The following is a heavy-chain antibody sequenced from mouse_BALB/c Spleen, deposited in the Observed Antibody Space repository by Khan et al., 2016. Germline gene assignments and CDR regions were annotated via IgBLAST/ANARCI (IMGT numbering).Heavy chain of an antibody. CDR2: INYSGST. V-gene: IGHV3-2*02. CDR3: ARDYDGSSFFDY. Sequence: EVQLQESGPGLVKPSQSLSLTCTVTGYSITSGYAWNWIRQFPGNKLEWMGYINYSGSTTYNPSLKSQISITRDTSKNQFFLQLKSVTTEDTATSYCARDYDGSSFFDYWGQGTTLTVSS. CDR1: GYSITSGYA. D-gene: IGHD1-1*01. J-gene: IGHJ2*01.